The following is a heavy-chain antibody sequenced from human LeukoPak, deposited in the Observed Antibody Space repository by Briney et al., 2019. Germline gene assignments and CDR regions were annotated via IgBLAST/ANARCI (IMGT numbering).Heavy chain of an antibody. CDR1: GFTFRSYA. CDR3: AKDQAGAGVAATEYYYYGMDV. D-gene: IGHD2-15*01. J-gene: IGHJ6*02. Sequence: GGSLGLSCAASGFTFRSYAMSWVRQAPGKGLECVSAISGSGGSTYYADSVKGRFTISRDNSKNTLYLQMNSLRAEDTAVYYCAKDQAGAGVAATEYYYYGMDVWGQGTTVTVSS. CDR2: ISGSGGST. V-gene: IGHV3-23*01.